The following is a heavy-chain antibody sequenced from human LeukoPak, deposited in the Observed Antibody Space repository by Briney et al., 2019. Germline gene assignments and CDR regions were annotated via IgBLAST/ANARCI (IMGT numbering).Heavy chain of an antibody. D-gene: IGHD7-27*01. Sequence: ETLSLTCTVSGESISGFYWNWVRQAPGKGLEWVSGIRVGGELYYADSVKGRFTISRDNSENTLFLQMSGLRAEDTAVYHCAKGTGDTGYYFDYWGQGTLVTVSS. V-gene: IGHV3-53*01. CDR2: IRVGGEL. J-gene: IGHJ4*02. CDR3: AKGTGDTGYYFDY. CDR1: GESISGFY.